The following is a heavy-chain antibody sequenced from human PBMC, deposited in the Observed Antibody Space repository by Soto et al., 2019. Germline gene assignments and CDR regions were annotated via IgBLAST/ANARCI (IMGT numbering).Heavy chain of an antibody. D-gene: IGHD2-2*01. Sequence: QVQLVQSGAEVKKPGSSVKVSCKASGGTFSSYAMSWVRQAPGQGLEWMGGIIPIFGTANYAQKFQGRVTITADESTSTAYMELSSLRSEDTAVYYCARGQYQVLDYYYYYGMDVWGQGTTVTVSS. J-gene: IGHJ6*02. CDR3: ARGQYQVLDYYYYYGMDV. V-gene: IGHV1-69*01. CDR2: IIPIFGTA. CDR1: GGTFSSYA.